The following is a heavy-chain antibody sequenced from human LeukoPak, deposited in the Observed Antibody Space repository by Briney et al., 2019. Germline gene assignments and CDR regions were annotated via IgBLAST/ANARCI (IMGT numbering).Heavy chain of an antibody. J-gene: IGHJ4*02. Sequence: ASVKVSRKASGYTFTGYYMHWVRQAPGQGLEWMGWINPNSGGTNYAQKFQGRVTMTRDTSISTAYMELSRLRSDDTAVYYCARDQYYYDSSGYSDYWGQGTLVTVSS. CDR2: INPNSGGT. V-gene: IGHV1-2*02. D-gene: IGHD3-22*01. CDR3: ARDQYYYDSSGYSDY. CDR1: GYTFTGYY.